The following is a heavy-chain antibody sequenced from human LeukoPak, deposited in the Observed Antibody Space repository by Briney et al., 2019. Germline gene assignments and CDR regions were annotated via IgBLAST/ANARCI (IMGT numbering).Heavy chain of an antibody. Sequence: PGGSLRLSCAASGFTFSSYEMNWVPQAPGKGLEWVSYISSSGSTIYYADSVKGRFTISRDNAKNSLYLQMNSLRAEDTAVYYCARDRGYSSSWGQGTLVTVSS. D-gene: IGHD6-6*01. V-gene: IGHV3-48*03. CDR3: ARDRGYSSS. J-gene: IGHJ4*02. CDR1: GFTFSSYE. CDR2: ISSSGSTI.